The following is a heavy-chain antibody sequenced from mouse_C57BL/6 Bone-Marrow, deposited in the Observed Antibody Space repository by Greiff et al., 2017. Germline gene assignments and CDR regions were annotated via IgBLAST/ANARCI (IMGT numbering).Heavy chain of an antibody. J-gene: IGHJ1*03. CDR2: ISGGGGNT. D-gene: IGHD1-1*01. CDR1: GFTFSSYT. Sequence: EVQRVESGGGLVKPGGSLKLSCAASGFTFSSYTMSWVRQTPEKRLQWVAAISGGGGNTYYPDSVKGRFTISRDNDKNILYLQMSRLRSEDTDLYYCSRQVTTVLATKYFDVWGTGTTVTVSS. V-gene: IGHV5-9*01. CDR3: SRQVTTVLATKYFDV.